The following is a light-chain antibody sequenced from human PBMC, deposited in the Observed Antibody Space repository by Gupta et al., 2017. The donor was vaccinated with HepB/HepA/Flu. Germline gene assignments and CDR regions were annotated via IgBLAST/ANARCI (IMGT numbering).Light chain of an antibody. CDR3: QSYDSSKSGSV. CDR1: SSNIGAGFD. CDR2: PNT. J-gene: IGLJ2*01. V-gene: IGLV1-40*01. Sequence: SVLTQPSSLSGPPAPSVPLICTDSSSNIGAGFDLSWYQQLPGTAPNLLMYPNTSRPAGVPDRFAGTKSGTAASLASTGLQAEDEADYYCQSYDSSKSGSVFGGGTKVTVL.